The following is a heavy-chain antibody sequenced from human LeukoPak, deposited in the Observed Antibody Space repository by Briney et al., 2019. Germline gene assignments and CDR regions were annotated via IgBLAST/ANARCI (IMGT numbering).Heavy chain of an antibody. J-gene: IGHJ4*02. D-gene: IGHD2-2*01. Sequence: ASVKVSCKASGYTFSSYAISWVRQAPGQGLEWMGGIIPIFGTANYAQKFQGRVTTTTDESTSTAYMELSSLRSEDTAVHYCARTQGYCSSTSCYSDYWGQGTLVTVSS. V-gene: IGHV1-69*05. CDR3: ARTQGYCSSTSCYSDY. CDR2: IIPIFGTA. CDR1: GYTFSSYA.